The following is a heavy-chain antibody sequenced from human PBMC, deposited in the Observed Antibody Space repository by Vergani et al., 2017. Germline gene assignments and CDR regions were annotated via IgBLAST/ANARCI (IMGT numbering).Heavy chain of an antibody. V-gene: IGHV1-58*01. CDR3: AADPVVLYNWKGTRFDY. Sequence: QMQLVQSGPEVKKPGTSVKVSCKASGFTFTSSAVQWVRQARGQRLEWIGWIVVGSGNTNYAQKFQERVTITRDMSTSTAYMELSSLRSEDTAVYYCAADPVVLYNWKGTRFDYWGQGTLVRLL. D-gene: IGHD1-20*01. CDR1: GFTFTSSA. CDR2: IVVGSGNT. J-gene: IGHJ4*02.